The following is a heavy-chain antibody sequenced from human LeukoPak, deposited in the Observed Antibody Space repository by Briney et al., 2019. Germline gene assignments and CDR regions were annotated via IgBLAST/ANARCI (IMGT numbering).Heavy chain of an antibody. V-gene: IGHV1-2*02. CDR2: INPNSGGT. Sequence: ASVKVSCKASGYTFTGYYMHWVRQAPGQGLEWMGWINPNSGGTNYAQKFQGRVTMTRDTSISTAYMELSRLGSDDTAVYYCARGNVDTDDAFDIWGQGTMVTVSS. CDR3: ARGNVDTDDAFDI. D-gene: IGHD5-18*01. CDR1: GYTFTGYY. J-gene: IGHJ3*02.